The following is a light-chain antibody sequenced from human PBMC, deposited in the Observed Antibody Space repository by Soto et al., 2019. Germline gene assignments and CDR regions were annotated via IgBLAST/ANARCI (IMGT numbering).Light chain of an antibody. J-gene: IGKJ5*01. Sequence: EIVLTQSPGTLSLSPGERATLSCRASQSVGSYLAWYQQKPGLAPRLLIYDASNRATGIPDRFSGSASGADFTLTISRLEPEDFAVYYCQQYGSSPLITFGQGTRLEIK. CDR1: QSVGSY. V-gene: IGKV3-20*01. CDR2: DAS. CDR3: QQYGSSPLIT.